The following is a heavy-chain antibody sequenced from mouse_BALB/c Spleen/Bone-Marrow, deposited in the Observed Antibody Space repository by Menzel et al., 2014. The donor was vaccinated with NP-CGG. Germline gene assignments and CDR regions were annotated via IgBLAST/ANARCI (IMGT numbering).Heavy chain of an antibody. Sequence: EVMLVESGGGLVQPGGSLRLSCATSGFTFTDYYMNWVRQPPGKALEWLGFIRNTANGYTTEYSASVKGRFTISRDNSQNIHYLQMNTLRAEDSATYYCARDKGRVFFDYWGQGTTLTISS. J-gene: IGHJ2*01. CDR3: ARDKGRVFFDY. CDR2: IRNTANGYTT. CDR1: GFTFTDYY. V-gene: IGHV7-3*02.